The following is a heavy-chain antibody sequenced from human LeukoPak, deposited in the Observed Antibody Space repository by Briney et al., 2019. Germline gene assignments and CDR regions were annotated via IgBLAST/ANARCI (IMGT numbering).Heavy chain of an antibody. J-gene: IGHJ6*03. V-gene: IGHV3-30*02. D-gene: IGHD3-10*01. CDR1: GFTFSSYG. Sequence: GGSLRLSCAASGFTFSSYGMHWVRQAPGKGLEWVAFIPYDGTNKYYADSVKGRFTISRDNSKSTLYLQMNSLRAEDAAVYYCAKRCCPFAYGSGSYYYYIDVWGKGTTVTVSS. CDR2: IPYDGTNK. CDR3: AKRCCPFAYGSGSYYYYIDV.